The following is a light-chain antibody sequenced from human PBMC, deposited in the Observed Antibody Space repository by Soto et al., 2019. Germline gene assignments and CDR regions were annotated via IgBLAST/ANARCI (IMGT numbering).Light chain of an antibody. CDR2: EVN. Sequence: QSALTQPPSASGAPGQSVTISSTGTTSDVGGYNNVSWYQHHPGKAPKLMIYEVNKRPSGVPDRFSGSKSGNTASLTVSGLQAEDEAEYYCCSYAGSNNFVVFGGGTKLTVL. V-gene: IGLV2-8*01. CDR3: CSYAGSNNFVV. CDR1: TSDVGGYNN. J-gene: IGLJ2*01.